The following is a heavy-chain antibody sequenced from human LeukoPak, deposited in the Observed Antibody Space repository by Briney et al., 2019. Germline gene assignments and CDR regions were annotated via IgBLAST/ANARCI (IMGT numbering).Heavy chain of an antibody. D-gene: IGHD5-18*01. Sequence: PGGSLRLFCAASGFTFSSYSMNWVRQAPGKGLEWVSSISSSSSYIYYADSVKGRFTISRDNAKNSLYLQMNSLRAEDTAVYYCARDQDYSYGPPGYWGQGTLVTVSS. CDR3: ARDQDYSYGPPGY. V-gene: IGHV3-21*01. CDR1: GFTFSSYS. J-gene: IGHJ4*02. CDR2: ISSSSSYI.